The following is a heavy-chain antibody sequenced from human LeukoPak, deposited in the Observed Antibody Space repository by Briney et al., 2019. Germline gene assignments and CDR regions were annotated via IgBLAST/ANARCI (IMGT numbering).Heavy chain of an antibody. D-gene: IGHD2-21*02. J-gene: IGHJ6*03. CDR3: ARKYCGGDCYALHYYYMDV. CDR2: IYYSGNT. CDR1: GVSISSSNSY. Sequence: SETLSLTCTVSGVSISSSNSYWGWIRQPPGKGLEWIGSIYYSGNTYYNPSLKSRVTISVDTSKNQFSLKLSSVTAADTAVYYCARKYCGGDCYALHYYYMDVWGKGTTVTISS. V-gene: IGHV4-39*01.